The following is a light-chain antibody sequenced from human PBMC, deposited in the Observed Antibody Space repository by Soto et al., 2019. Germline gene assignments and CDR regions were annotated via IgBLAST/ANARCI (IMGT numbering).Light chain of an antibody. CDR2: QAS. Sequence: DIQMTQSPSTLSASVGDRVSITCRASQSISRQLAWYQQKPGKAPNLLIYQASNLETGVPSRFTGSGSGTEFTRTISSLQPDDLATYYCLQDQSYWTFGQGTKVQVK. V-gene: IGKV1-5*03. CDR1: QSISRQ. CDR3: LQDQSYWT. J-gene: IGKJ1*01.